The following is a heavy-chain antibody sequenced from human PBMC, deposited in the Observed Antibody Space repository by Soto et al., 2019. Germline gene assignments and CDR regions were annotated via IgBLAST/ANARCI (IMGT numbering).Heavy chain of an antibody. Sequence: EVQLVESGGGLVQPGGSLRLSCAASGFTFSSYEMNWVRQAPGKGLEWVSYISSSGSTIYYADSVKGRFTISRDNAKNSLYLPMKSLRAEDTAVYYCARSQWLLDAFDIWGQGTMVTVSS. D-gene: IGHD3-22*01. CDR2: ISSSGSTI. CDR3: ARSQWLLDAFDI. V-gene: IGHV3-48*03. CDR1: GFTFSSYE. J-gene: IGHJ3*02.